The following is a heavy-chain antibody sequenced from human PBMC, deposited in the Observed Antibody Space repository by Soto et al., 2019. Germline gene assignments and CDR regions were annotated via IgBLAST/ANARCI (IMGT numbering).Heavy chain of an antibody. CDR2: INDDGIST. Sequence: GGSLRLSCAASGFTFSMYWMHWVRQVPGKGPEWVSRINDDGISTNYADSVKGRFTISRDNAKNTLYLQMNALRVEDTAVYYCTRGPRSTSTGTGAFWGQGTLVTVS. J-gene: IGHJ4*02. D-gene: IGHD1-1*01. CDR3: TRGPRSTSTGTGAF. CDR1: GFTFSMYW. V-gene: IGHV3-74*01.